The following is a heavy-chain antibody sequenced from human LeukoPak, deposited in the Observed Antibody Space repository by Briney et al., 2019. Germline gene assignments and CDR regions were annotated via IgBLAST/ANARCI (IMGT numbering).Heavy chain of an antibody. V-gene: IGHV4-31*03. CDR3: ARVRSNWYFDL. D-gene: IGHD4-17*01. Sequence: PSETLSLTCTVSGGSISSGGYYWSWIRQHPGKGLEWIGYIYCSGSTYYNLSLKSRVTISVDTSKNQFSLKLSSVTAADTAVYYCARVRSNWYFDLWGRGTLVTVSS. CDR1: GGSISSGGYY. J-gene: IGHJ2*01. CDR2: IYCSGST.